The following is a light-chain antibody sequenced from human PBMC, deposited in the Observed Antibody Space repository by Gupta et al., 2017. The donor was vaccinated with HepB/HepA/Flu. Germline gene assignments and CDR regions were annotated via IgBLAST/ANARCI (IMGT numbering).Light chain of an antibody. CDR2: EVS. Sequence: QPDITPPRFASGSTGPPVNLSCTRTISDVWGYNYVSWYQQHPGKAPKLMIYEVSKRPSGVPDRFSGSKSGNTASLTVSGLQAEDEADYYCSSDAGSNNLIFGGGTKLTVL. J-gene: IGLJ2*01. CDR3: SSDAGSNNLI. CDR1: ISDVWGYNY. V-gene: IGLV2-8*01.